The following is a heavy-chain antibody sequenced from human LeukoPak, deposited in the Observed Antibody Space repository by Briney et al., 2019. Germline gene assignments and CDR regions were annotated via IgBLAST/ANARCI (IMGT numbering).Heavy chain of an antibody. J-gene: IGHJ4*02. D-gene: IGHD3-3*01. Sequence: SETLSLTCTVSGGSISSYYWSLIRQPPGKGLEWIGYIYYSGSTNYNPSLKSRVTISVDTSKNQFSLKLSSVTAADTAVYYCARGRFLGHFDYWGQGTLVTVSS. CDR1: GGSISSYY. V-gene: IGHV4-59*12. CDR2: IYYSGST. CDR3: ARGRFLGHFDY.